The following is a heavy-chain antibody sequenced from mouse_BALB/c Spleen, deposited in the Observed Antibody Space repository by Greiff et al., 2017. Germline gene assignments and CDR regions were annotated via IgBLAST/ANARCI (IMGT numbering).Heavy chain of an antibody. CDR1: GYTFTSYY. CDR2: IYPGNVNT. Sequence: QVQLKQSGPELVKPGDSVRISCKASGYTFTSYYIHWVKQRPGQGLEWIGWIYPGNVNTKYNEKFKGKATLTADKSSSTAYMQLSSLTSEDSAVYFCARSGYVYAMDYWGQGTSVTVSS. J-gene: IGHJ4*01. CDR3: ARSGYVYAMDY. V-gene: IGHV1S56*01. D-gene: IGHD3-1*01.